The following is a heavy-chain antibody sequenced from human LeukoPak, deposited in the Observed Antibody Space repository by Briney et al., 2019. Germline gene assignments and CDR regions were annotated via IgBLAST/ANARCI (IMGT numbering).Heavy chain of an antibody. CDR2: ISGSGGST. V-gene: IGHV3-23*01. CDR3: AKDSPYYGSGSYEAHWFDP. D-gene: IGHD3-10*01. J-gene: IGHJ5*02. Sequence: PGGSLRPSCAASGFTFSSYAMSWVRQAPGKGLEWVSAISGSGGSTYYADSVKGRFTISRDNSKNTLYLQMNSLRAEDTAVYYCAKDSPYYGSGSYEAHWFDPWGQGTLVTVSS. CDR1: GFTFSSYA.